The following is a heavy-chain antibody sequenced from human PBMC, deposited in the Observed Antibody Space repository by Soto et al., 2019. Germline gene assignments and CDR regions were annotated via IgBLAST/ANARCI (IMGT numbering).Heavy chain of an antibody. J-gene: IGHJ6*02. CDR3: ASSNIAAAGFYYYGMDV. CDR1: GGSISSYY. D-gene: IGHD6-13*01. V-gene: IGHV4-59*01. Sequence: QVQLQESGPGLVKPSETLSLTCTVSGGSISSYYWNWIRQPPGKGLEWIGYIYYSGSTNYNPSLKRRVTISLDTSKNQFSLKLSSVTAAATAVYYCASSNIAAAGFYYYGMDVWGRGTTVTVSS. CDR2: IYYSGST.